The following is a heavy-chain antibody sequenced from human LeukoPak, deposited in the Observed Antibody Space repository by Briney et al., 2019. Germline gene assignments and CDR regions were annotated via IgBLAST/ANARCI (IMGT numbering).Heavy chain of an antibody. CDR3: ARPYLHDY. D-gene: IGHD2-2*01. J-gene: IGHJ4*02. Sequence: ASVKVSCKASGYTFTSYDINWVRQATGQGLEWMGWMNPNSGNTGYAQKLQGRVTMTTDTSTSTAYMELRSLRSDDTAVYYCARPYLHDYWGQGTLVTVSS. CDR2: MNPNSGNT. CDR1: GYTFTSYD. V-gene: IGHV1-8*01.